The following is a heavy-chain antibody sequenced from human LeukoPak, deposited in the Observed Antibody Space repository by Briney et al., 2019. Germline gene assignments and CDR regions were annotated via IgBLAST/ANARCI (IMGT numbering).Heavy chain of an antibody. Sequence: GGSLRLSCAASGFTISDYYMSWIRQAPGKGLEWVSYISSSSSYTNYADSVKGRFTISRDNAKNSLYLQMNSLRAEDTAVYYCARLAGRADYFDYWGQGTLVTVSS. V-gene: IGHV3-11*03. CDR2: ISSSSSYT. D-gene: IGHD6-13*01. CDR1: GFTISDYY. CDR3: ARLAGRADYFDY. J-gene: IGHJ4*02.